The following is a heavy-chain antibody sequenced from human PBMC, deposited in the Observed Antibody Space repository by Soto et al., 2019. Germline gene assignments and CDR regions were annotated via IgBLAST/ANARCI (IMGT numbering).Heavy chain of an antibody. CDR3: AKDISGWELLFDY. CDR1: GFTFDDYA. D-gene: IGHD2-15*01. Sequence: EVQLVESGGGLVQPGRSLRLSCAASGFTFDDYAMHWVRQAPGKGLEWVSGISWNSGSIGYADSVKGRFTISRDNAKNSLYLQMNSLRAEDTALYYCAKDISGWELLFDYWSQGTLVTVSS. J-gene: IGHJ4*02. CDR2: ISWNSGSI. V-gene: IGHV3-9*01.